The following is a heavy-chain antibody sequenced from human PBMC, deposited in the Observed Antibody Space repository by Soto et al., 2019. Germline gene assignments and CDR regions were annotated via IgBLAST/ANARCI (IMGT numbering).Heavy chain of an antibody. Sequence: EVHLLESGGGLVQPGGSLRLSCAACGFTFSSYAMSWVRQAPGKGLEWVSAISSSGGDTYYTDSVKGRFTISRDNSKNTLYLQMHSLSPEDTAVYYCAKRYYYDNSGLWDYWGQGTLVTVSS. J-gene: IGHJ4*02. CDR3: AKRYYYDNSGLWDY. CDR2: ISSSGGDT. D-gene: IGHD3-22*01. CDR1: GFTFSSYA. V-gene: IGHV3-23*01.